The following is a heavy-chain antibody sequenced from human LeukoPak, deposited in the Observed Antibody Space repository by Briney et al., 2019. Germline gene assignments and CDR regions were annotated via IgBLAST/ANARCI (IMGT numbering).Heavy chain of an antibody. J-gene: IGHJ5*02. CDR2: MYHSGST. CDR3: ARHGLGFDP. Sequence: SETLSLTCAVSGYSISSGYYWGWIRQPPGKGLEWIGSMYHSGSTYYNPSLKSRVTISVDTSKNQFSLKLSSVAAADTAVYYCARHGLGFDPWGQGTLVTVSS. D-gene: IGHD3-16*01. CDR1: GYSISSGYY. V-gene: IGHV4-38-2*01.